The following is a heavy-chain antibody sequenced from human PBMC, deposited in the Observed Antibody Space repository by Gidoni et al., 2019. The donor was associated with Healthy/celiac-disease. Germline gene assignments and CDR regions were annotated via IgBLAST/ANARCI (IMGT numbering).Heavy chain of an antibody. CDR3: ASLYDFWSGYPSLYYYGMDV. Sequence: QVQLVQSGAEVKKPGASVKVSCKASGYTFTGYYMHWVLQAPGQGLEWIGWINPNSGGTNYAQKFQGRVTMTRDTSISTAYMELSRLRSDDTAVYYCASLYDFWSGYPSLYYYGMDVWGQGTTVTVSS. D-gene: IGHD3-3*01. CDR1: GYTFTGYY. J-gene: IGHJ6*02. V-gene: IGHV1-2*02. CDR2: INPNSGGT.